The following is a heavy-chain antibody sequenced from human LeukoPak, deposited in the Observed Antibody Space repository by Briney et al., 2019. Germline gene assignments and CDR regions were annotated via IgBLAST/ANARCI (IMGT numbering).Heavy chain of an antibody. CDR3: ARGAAGTWWFDP. CDR2: TNEDGREK. J-gene: IGHJ5*02. Sequence: GGSLRLSCAASEFPFSSYWMGWVRQAPGKGLVWVANTNEDGREKYFVDSVRGRFTISRDNTKDSVFLQMSSLRVEDTGVYYCARGAAGTWWFDPWGQGTLVTVSS. CDR1: EFPFSSYW. V-gene: IGHV3-7*01. D-gene: IGHD6-13*01.